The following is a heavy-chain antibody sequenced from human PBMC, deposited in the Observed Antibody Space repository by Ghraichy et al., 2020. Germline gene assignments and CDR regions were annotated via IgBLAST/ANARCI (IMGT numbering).Heavy chain of an antibody. V-gene: IGHV3-23*01. CDR2: IIGSGGST. D-gene: IGHD2-15*01. Sequence: GESLNISCAASGFTFSSYAISWVRQAPGKVLEWVSAIIGSGGSTYYADAVKGRFTISRDNSKNTLYLQMNSLRAEDTAVYYCAKSESCSGGSCYQGYFDYWGQGTLVTVSS. CDR1: GFTFSSYA. J-gene: IGHJ4*02. CDR3: AKSESCSGGSCYQGYFDY.